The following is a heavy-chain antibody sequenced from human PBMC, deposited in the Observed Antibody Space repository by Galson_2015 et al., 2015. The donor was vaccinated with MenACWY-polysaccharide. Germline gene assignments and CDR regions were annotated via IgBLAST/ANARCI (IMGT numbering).Heavy chain of an antibody. V-gene: IGHV3-23*01. D-gene: IGHD5-12*01. CDR2: MSGSGGST. J-gene: IGHJ4*02. CDR3: ARLSGYTYRSPYYSDY. CDR1: GFTFSSYA. Sequence: SLRLSCAAAGFTFSSYAMSWVRQAPGKGLEWVSSMSGSGGSTYYGDSVKGRFTISRDNSKNTLYLQMNSLRAEDTAIYYCARLSGYTYRSPYYSDYWGKGTLVTVSS.